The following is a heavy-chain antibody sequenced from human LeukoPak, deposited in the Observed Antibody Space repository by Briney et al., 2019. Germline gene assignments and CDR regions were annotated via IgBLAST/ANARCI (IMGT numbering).Heavy chain of an antibody. CDR1: GGSFSGYY. D-gene: IGHD3-22*01. V-gene: IGHV4-34*01. J-gene: IGHJ4*02. CDR3: ARGRRNYYDSTDLRY. CDR2: INHSGST. Sequence: TPSETLSLTCAVYGGSFSGYYRSWIRQPPGKGLEWIGEINHSGSTNYNPSLKSRVTISVDTSKNQFSLKLSSVTAADTAVYYCARGRRNYYDSTDLRYWGQGTLVTVSS.